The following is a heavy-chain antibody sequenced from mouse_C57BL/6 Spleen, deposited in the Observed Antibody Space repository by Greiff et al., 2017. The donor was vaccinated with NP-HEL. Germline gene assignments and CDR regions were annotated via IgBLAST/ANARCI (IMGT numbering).Heavy chain of an antibody. Sequence: QVQLQQSGAELVRPGTSVKVSCKASGYAFTNYLIEWVKQRPGQGLEWIGVINPGSGGTNYNEKFKGKATLTADKSSSTAYMQLSSLTSEDSAVYFCARVTYYFDYWGQGTTLTVSS. CDR1: GYAFTNYL. V-gene: IGHV1-54*01. D-gene: IGHD2-12*01. J-gene: IGHJ2*01. CDR3: ARVTYYFDY. CDR2: INPGSGGT.